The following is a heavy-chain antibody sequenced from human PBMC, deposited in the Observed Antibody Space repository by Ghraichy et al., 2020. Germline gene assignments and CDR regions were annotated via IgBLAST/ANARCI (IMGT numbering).Heavy chain of an antibody. CDR3: ASSTYYDILTGPPAHYYYYYMDV. CDR2: IKQDGSEK. J-gene: IGHJ6*03. D-gene: IGHD3-9*01. CDR1: GFTFSTYW. Sequence: GGSLRLSCAASGFTFSTYWMSWVRQAPGKGLEWVANIKQDGSEKYYVDSVKGRFTISRDNAKNSLYLQMNSLRAEDTAVYYCASSTYYDILTGPPAHYYYYYMDVWGKGTTVTVSS. V-gene: IGHV3-7*03.